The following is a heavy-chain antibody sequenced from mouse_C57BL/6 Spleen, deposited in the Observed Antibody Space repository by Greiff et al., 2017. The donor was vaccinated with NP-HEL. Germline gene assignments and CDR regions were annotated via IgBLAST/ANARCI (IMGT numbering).Heavy chain of an antibody. CDR1: GFTFTDYY. D-gene: IGHD2-3*01. Sequence: EVHLVESGGGLVQPGGSLSLSCAASGFTFTDYYMSWVRQPPGKALEWLGFIRNKANGYTTEYSASVKGRFTISRDNSQSILYLQMNALRAEDSATYYCARSFYDLYYFDYWGQGTTLTVSS. CDR3: ARSFYDLYYFDY. CDR2: IRNKANGYTT. V-gene: IGHV7-3*01. J-gene: IGHJ2*01.